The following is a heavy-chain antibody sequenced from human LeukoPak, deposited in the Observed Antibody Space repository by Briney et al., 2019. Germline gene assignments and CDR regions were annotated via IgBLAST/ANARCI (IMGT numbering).Heavy chain of an antibody. Sequence: ASVKVSCKASGYTFTSYRISWLRQAPGKGLEWMGWISAYNGNTNYAQKLQGRVTMTTDAPTSTDYRELRSLRSDDTAVYYCARMAATWGDFDYWGQGTLVTVSS. V-gene: IGHV1-18*01. CDR2: ISAYNGNT. D-gene: IGHD2-15*01. CDR3: ARMAATWGDFDY. CDR1: GYTFTSYR. J-gene: IGHJ4*02.